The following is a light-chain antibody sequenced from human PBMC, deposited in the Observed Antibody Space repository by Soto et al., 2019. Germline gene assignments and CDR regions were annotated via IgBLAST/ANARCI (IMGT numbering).Light chain of an antibody. J-gene: IGLJ3*02. CDR2: AVN. Sequence: QSALTQPASVSGSPGQSITIFCTGTSSDVGGYNYVSWYQQHPGKAPKLLIYAVNMRPSGVPDRFSGSKSGNTASLTISGLQAEDEADYSCCSYAGSYTWVFGGGTKVTVL. CDR1: SSDVGGYNY. V-gene: IGLV2-11*01. CDR3: CSYAGSYTWV.